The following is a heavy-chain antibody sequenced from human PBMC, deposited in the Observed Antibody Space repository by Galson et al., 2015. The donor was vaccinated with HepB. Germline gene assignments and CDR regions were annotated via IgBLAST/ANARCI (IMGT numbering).Heavy chain of an antibody. D-gene: IGHD3-22*01. CDR2: ISSSSSYT. Sequence: SLRLSCAASGFTFSDYYMSWIRQAPGKGLEWVSYISSSSSYTNYADSVKGRFTISRDNAKNSLYLQMNSLRAEDTAVYYCARATTYYYDSSGYYEVGYFDYWGQGTLVTVSS. CDR3: ARATTYYYDSSGYYEVGYFDY. CDR1: GFTFSDYY. V-gene: IGHV3-11*06. J-gene: IGHJ4*02.